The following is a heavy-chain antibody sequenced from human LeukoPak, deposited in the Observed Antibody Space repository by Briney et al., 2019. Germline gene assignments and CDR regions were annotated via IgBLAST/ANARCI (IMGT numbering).Heavy chain of an antibody. V-gene: IGHV6-1*01. CDR2: TYYRSKWYT. CDR3: ARSTGPIDH. D-gene: IGHD1-1*01. Sequence: LQTLSLTCAISGDSVSNNIATWNWVRQSPSRGLEWLGRTYYRSKWYTYYAASVKSRIAINRDTSKNQFSLQLNSVTPEDTAVYYCARSTGPIDHWGQGTLVTVSS. CDR1: GDSVSNNIAT. J-gene: IGHJ4*02.